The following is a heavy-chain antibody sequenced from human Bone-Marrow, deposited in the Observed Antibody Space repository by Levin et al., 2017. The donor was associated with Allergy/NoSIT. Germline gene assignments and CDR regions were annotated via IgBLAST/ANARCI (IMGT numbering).Heavy chain of an antibody. V-gene: IGHV3-72*01. Sequence: GSLRLSCAVSGFIFSDHYMDWVRQAPGKGLEWIGRTRNKANSYTTEYAASVKGRFTISRDDSKNSLYLQMNSLKTEDTAVYHCAGPPRSNYYYGMGVWGQGTTVTVSS. CDR3: AGPPRSNYYYGMGV. CDR1: GFIFSDHY. CDR2: TRNKANSYTT. J-gene: IGHJ6*02.